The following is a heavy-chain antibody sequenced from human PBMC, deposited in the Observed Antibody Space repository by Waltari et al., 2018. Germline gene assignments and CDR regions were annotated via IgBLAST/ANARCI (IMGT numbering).Heavy chain of an antibody. J-gene: IGHJ2*01. CDR2: ISGSDGNT. D-gene: IGHD4-17*01. CDR3: AKVGAMTTVTTNWYFDL. V-gene: IGHV3-23*04. CDR1: GFTVSRHY. Sequence: EVQLVESGGGLVQPGGSLRLSCAASGFTVSRHYMSWVRQAPGQGLEWVSGISGSDGNTYYADSVKGRFTISRDNSKNTLYLEMNSLRAEDTATYYCAKVGAMTTVTTNWYFDLWGRGTLVTVSS.